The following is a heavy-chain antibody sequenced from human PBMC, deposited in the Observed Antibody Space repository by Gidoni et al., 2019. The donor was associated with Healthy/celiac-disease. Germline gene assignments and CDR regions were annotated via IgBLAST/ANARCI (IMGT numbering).Heavy chain of an antibody. D-gene: IGHD3-22*01. V-gene: IGHV1-2*02. CDR2: INPNSGGT. CDR1: GYTFTGYY. J-gene: IGHJ3*02. Sequence: QVQLVQSGAEVKKPGASVKVSCKASGYTFTGYYMHWVRQAPGQGLEWMGWINPNSGGTNYAQKFQGRVTMTRDTSISTAYMELSRLRSDDTAVYYCAREGYDSRTGDAFDIWGQGTMVTVSS. CDR3: AREGYDSRTGDAFDI.